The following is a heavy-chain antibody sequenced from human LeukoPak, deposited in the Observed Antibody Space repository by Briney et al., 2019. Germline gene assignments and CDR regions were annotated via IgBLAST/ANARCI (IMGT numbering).Heavy chain of an antibody. J-gene: IGHJ6*03. CDR3: AGQNYYYYYMDV. CDR2: IYTSGST. CDR1: GGSISSYY. V-gene: IGHV4-4*07. Sequence: SETLSLTYTVSGGSISSYYWSWIRQPAGKGLEWIGRIYTSGSTNYNPSLKSRVTMSVDTSKNQFSLKLSSVTAADTAVYYCAGQNYYYYYMDVWGKGTTVTVSS.